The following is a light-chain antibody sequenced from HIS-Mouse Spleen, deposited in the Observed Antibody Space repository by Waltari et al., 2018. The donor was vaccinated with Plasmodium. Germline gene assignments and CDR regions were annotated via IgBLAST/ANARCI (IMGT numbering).Light chain of an antibody. CDR3: QQSYSTPPT. Sequence: DIQMTQSPSSLSASVGDSVTITCRASQSISSYLNWYQQKPGKAPKPLIYAASSLQSGVPSRFSGSGSGTDFTLTISSLQPEDFATYYCQQSYSTPPTFGGGTKVEIK. CDR1: QSISSY. CDR2: AAS. V-gene: IGKV1-39*01. J-gene: IGKJ4*01.